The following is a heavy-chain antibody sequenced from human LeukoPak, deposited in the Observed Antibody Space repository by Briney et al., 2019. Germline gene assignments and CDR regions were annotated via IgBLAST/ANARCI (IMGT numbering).Heavy chain of an antibody. V-gene: IGHV3-23*01. J-gene: IGHJ4*02. CDR1: GFTFSSYA. Sequence: GGSLRLSCAASGFTFSSYAMSWVRQAPGKGLEWVSGISGSGGSTYYADSVKGRSIVSRDNPKNTLYLQMNSLRAEDTAVYYCAKLAFGEFTDCWGQGTLVTVSS. CDR2: ISGSGGST. D-gene: IGHD3-10*01. CDR3: AKLAFGEFTDC.